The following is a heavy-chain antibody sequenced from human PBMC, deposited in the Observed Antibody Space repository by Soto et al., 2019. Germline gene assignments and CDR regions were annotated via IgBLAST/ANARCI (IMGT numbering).Heavy chain of an antibody. J-gene: IGHJ3*02. D-gene: IGHD6-19*01. V-gene: IGHV3-30-3*01. Sequence: QVQLVESGGGVVQPGRSLRLSCAASGFTFSHYAVSWVRQAPGKGLEWVAVISYDGSNKHYADSMEGRFTISRDNSKNTLYLQMNSLRAEDTAVYYCAREGPSGSHLNDAFDIWGQGTMVTVSS. CDR2: ISYDGSNK. CDR3: AREGPSGSHLNDAFDI. CDR1: GFTFSHYA.